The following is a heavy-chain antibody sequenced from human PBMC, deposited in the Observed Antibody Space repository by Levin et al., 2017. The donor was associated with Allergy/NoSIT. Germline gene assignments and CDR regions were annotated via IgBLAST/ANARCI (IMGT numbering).Heavy chain of an antibody. J-gene: IGHJ4*02. CDR1: GFTFDDYA. Sequence: LSLTCAASGFTFDDYAMHWVRQVPGKGLEWVSDISWNSGTRTYADSVKGRFTISRDNAKSSLFLQMNSLRPEDTALYYCAKDASASAAGNNYFDYWGQGTLVTVSS. CDR2: ISWNSGTR. CDR3: AKDASASAAGNNYFDY. D-gene: IGHD6-13*01. V-gene: IGHV3-9*01.